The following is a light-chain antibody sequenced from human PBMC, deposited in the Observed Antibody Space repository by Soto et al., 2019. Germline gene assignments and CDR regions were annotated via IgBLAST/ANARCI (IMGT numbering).Light chain of an antibody. CDR1: QSVKTK. J-gene: IGKJ1*01. CDR2: GAS. V-gene: IGKV3-15*01. Sequence: EIVMTQSPDTLSVSPGERASLSCRASQSVKTKLAWYQKKPGQPPRLLIYGASIMATGIPARFSGSGSGTEFTLTISSLQSEDFAVYYCQQYSYWPPWTFGQGTKVEIK. CDR3: QQYSYWPPWT.